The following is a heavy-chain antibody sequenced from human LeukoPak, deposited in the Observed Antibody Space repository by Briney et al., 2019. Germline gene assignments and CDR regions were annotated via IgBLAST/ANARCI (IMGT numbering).Heavy chain of an antibody. CDR2: IYHSGST. V-gene: IGHV4-38-2*01. CDR3: ARGGSGSYYLKY. J-gene: IGHJ4*02. D-gene: IGHD3-10*01. Sequence: SETLSLTCAVSGYSISSGYYWGWIRQPPGKGLEWIGSIYHSGSTYYNPSLKSRATISVDTSKNQFSLTLSSVTAADAAVYYCARGGSGSYYLKYWGQGTLVTVSS. CDR1: GYSISSGYY.